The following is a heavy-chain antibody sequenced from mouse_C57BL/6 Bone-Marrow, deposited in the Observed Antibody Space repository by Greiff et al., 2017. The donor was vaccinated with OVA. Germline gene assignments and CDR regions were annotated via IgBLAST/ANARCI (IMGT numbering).Heavy chain of an antibody. Sequence: EVQGVESGGGLVQPGGSMKLSCAASGFTFSDAWMDWVRQSPEKGLEWVAEIRNKANNHATYYAESVKGRFTISRDYSKSSVYLQMNSLRAEDTGIYYCTTVVAPFDYGGQGTTLTVSS. V-gene: IGHV6-6*01. D-gene: IGHD1-1*01. CDR2: IRNKANNHAT. CDR1: GFTFSDAW. CDR3: TTVVAPFDY. J-gene: IGHJ2*01.